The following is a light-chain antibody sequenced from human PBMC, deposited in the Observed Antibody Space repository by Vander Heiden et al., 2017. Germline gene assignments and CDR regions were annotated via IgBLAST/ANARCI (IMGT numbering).Light chain of an antibody. J-gene: IGKJ5*01. CDR3: QHYDSYSVT. CDR1: QSIINW. Sequence: DIQMTQSPSTLSASVGDRVTITCRASQSIINWLAWYQQKPGDAPKLRIYKASTLRSGVPSRFSGSGSGTEFTLTISSLQPDDFATYYCQHYDSYSVTFGQGTRLEIK. CDR2: KAS. V-gene: IGKV1-5*03.